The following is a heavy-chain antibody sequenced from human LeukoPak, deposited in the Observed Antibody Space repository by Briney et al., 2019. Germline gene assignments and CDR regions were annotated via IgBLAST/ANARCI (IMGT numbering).Heavy chain of an antibody. CDR1: GFSFSSYW. V-gene: IGHV3-21*01. CDR3: ARGGYDILTGYYTDNYYYYGMDV. D-gene: IGHD3-9*01. J-gene: IGHJ6*02. Sequence: GGSLRLSCAASGFSFSSYWMHWVRQAPGKGLEWVSSISSSSSYIYYADSVKGRSTISRGNAKNSLYLQMNSLRAEDTAVYYCARGGYDILTGYYTDNYYYYGMDVWGQGTTVTVSS. CDR2: ISSSSSYI.